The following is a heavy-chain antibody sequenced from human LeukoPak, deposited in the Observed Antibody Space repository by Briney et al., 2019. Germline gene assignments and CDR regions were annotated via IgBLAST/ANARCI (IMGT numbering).Heavy chain of an antibody. CDR1: GYSFPNYW. V-gene: IGHV5-51*01. D-gene: IGHD5-18*01. J-gene: IGHJ4*02. CDR3: ARPKTLGGYNYEFEF. CDR2: VYPATSDT. Sequence: PGESLKISCKGSGYSFPNYWIGWVRQLPGKGLEWIGIVYPATSDTTYSPSFQGQVTISADKSSSTAYLQWSSLKASDTAIYCARPKTLGGYNYEFEFWGQGTLVTVSS.